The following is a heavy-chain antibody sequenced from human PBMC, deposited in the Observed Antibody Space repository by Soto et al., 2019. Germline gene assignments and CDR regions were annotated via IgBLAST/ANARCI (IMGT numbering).Heavy chain of an antibody. Sequence: GASVKVSCKASGYTFTSYGISWVRQAPGQGLEWMGWISAYNGNTNYAQKLQGRVTMTTDTSTSTAYMELRSLRSDDTAVYYCARDLSGWYVSRYYYGMDVWGQGTTVTVSS. J-gene: IGHJ6*02. CDR2: ISAYNGNT. D-gene: IGHD6-19*01. V-gene: IGHV1-18*01. CDR3: ARDLSGWYVSRYYYGMDV. CDR1: GYTFTSYG.